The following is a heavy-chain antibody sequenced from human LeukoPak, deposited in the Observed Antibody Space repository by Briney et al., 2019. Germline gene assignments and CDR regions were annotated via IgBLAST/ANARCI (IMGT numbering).Heavy chain of an antibody. CDR2: ISAYNGNT. CDR1: GYTFTSYG. V-gene: IGHV1-18*01. CDR3: AGGTHHQLLYYYYYMDV. J-gene: IGHJ6*03. Sequence: ASVKVSCKASGYTFTSYGISWVRQAPGQGLEWMGWISAYNGNTNYAQKLQGRVTMTTDTSTSTAYMELRSLRSDDTAVYYCAGGTHHQLLYYYYYMDVWGKGTTVTVSS. D-gene: IGHD2-2*01.